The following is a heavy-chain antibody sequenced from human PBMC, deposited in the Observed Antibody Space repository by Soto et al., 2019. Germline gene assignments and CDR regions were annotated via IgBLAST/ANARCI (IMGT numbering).Heavy chain of an antibody. CDR2: INPDSGDT. V-gene: IGHV1-2*02. CDR3: ARGPGTSATYYYYYPMDV. D-gene: IGHD1-1*01. J-gene: IGHJ6*02. CDR1: GYTFTDYY. Sequence: GASVKVSCKASGYTFTDYYFHWVRQAPGQGLEWMGWINPDSGDTKYAQKFQGRVTMTRDTSFSTAYMEMRRLTSDDTAVYYCARGPGTSATYYYYYPMDVWGQGTTVTVSS.